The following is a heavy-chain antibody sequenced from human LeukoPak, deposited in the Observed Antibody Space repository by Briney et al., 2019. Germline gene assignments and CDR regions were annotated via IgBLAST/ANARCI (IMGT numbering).Heavy chain of an antibody. CDR2: VSGSGGST. V-gene: IGHV3-23*01. D-gene: IGHD1-26*01. CDR1: GFTFSSYA. J-gene: IGHJ3*02. Sequence: GGSLRLSCAVSGFTFSSYAMSWVRQAPGKGLEWVSGVSGSGGSTDYADSVKGRFTISRDNAKNSLYLQMNSLRAEDTAVYYCARVIIVGATGIWGQGTMVTVSS. CDR3: ARVIIVGATGI.